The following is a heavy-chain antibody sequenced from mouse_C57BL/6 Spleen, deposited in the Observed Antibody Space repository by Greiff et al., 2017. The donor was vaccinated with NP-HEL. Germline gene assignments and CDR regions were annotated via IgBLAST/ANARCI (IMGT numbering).Heavy chain of an antibody. CDR3: ARARAWFAY. Sequence: QVQLQQPGAELVKPGASVKLSCKASGYTFTSYWMQWVKQRPGQGLEWIGEIDPSDSYTNYNQKFKGKATLTVDTSSSTAYMQLSSLTSEDSAVYYCARARAWFAYWGKGTLVTVSA. J-gene: IGHJ3*01. CDR1: GYTFTSYW. CDR2: IDPSDSYT. V-gene: IGHV1-50*01.